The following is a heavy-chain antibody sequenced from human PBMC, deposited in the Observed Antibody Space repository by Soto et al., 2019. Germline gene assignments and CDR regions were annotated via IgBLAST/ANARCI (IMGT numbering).Heavy chain of an antibody. V-gene: IGHV1-69*13. D-gene: IGHD5-18*01. CDR2: IIPIFGTA. Sequence: ASVKVSCKASGGTFSSYAISWVRQAPGQGLEWMGGIIPIFGTANYAQKFQGRVTITADESTSTAYMELSSLRSEDTAVYYCARARYSYGTYYYGMDVWGQGTTVTVSS. CDR3: ARARYSYGTYYYGMDV. J-gene: IGHJ6*02. CDR1: GGTFSSYA.